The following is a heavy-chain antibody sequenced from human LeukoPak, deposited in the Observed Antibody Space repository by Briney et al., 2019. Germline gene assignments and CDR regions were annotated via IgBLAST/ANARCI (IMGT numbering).Heavy chain of an antibody. CDR2: IYYSGST. CDR1: GFTFSSYE. V-gene: IGHV4-59*01. CDR3: ARLLGEIDP. J-gene: IGHJ5*02. D-gene: IGHD3-10*02. Sequence: GSLRLSCAASGFTFSSYEMNWVRQAPGKGLEWIGYIYYSGSTNYNPSLKSRVTISVDTSKNQFSLKLSSVTAADTAVYYCARLLGEIDPWGQGTLVTVSS.